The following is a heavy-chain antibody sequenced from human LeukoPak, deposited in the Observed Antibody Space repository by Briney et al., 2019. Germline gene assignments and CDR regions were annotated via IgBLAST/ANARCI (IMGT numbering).Heavy chain of an antibody. D-gene: IGHD6-13*01. Sequence: ASVKVSCRASGGTFSSYAISWVRQAPGQGLEWMGGIIPIFGTANYAQKFQGRVTITTDESTSTAYMELSSLRSEDTVVYYCARVDGEQQLVFDYWGQGTLVTVSS. CDR2: IIPIFGTA. J-gene: IGHJ4*02. CDR3: ARVDGEQQLVFDY. V-gene: IGHV1-69*05. CDR1: GGTFSSYA.